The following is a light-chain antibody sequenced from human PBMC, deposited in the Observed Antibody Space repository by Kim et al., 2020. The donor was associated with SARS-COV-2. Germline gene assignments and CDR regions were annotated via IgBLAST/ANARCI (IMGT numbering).Light chain of an antibody. CDR2: EVN. CDR3: SSYAGSKNYV. Sequence: GHSVPISCTGTSSDVGGYNYVSWYQQYPGKAPRLLIYEVNKRPSGVPDRLTGSKSGNTASLTVSGLQAEDEAEYYCSSYAGSKNYVFGTGTKVTVL. V-gene: IGLV2-8*01. J-gene: IGLJ1*01. CDR1: SSDVGGYNY.